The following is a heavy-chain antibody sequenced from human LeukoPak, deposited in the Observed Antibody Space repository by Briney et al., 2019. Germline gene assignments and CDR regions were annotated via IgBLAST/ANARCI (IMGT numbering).Heavy chain of an antibody. CDR3: AKEAGQMLGYYYCMDV. D-gene: IGHD2-2*01. V-gene: IGHV3-21*01. Sequence: PGGSLRLSCAASGFTFSSYSMNWVRQAPGKGLEWVSSISSSSSYIYYADSVKGRFTIFRDNSKNTLYLQMNSLRAEDTAVYYCAKEAGQMLGYYYCMDVWGKGTTVTVSS. J-gene: IGHJ6*03. CDR2: ISSSSSYI. CDR1: GFTFSSYS.